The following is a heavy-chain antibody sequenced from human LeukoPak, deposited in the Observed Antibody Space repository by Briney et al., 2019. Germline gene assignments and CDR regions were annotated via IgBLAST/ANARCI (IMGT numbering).Heavy chain of an antibody. CDR2: INAGNGNT. D-gene: IGHD2-21*02. Sequence: ASVKVSCKASGYTFTSYAMHWVRQAPGQRLEWMGWINAGNGNTKYSQKFQGRVTITRDTSASTAYMELSSLRSEDTAVYYCARVAYCGGDCYHAAFDYWGQGTLVTVSS. CDR1: GYTFTSYA. CDR3: ARVAYCGGDCYHAAFDY. J-gene: IGHJ4*02. V-gene: IGHV1-3*01.